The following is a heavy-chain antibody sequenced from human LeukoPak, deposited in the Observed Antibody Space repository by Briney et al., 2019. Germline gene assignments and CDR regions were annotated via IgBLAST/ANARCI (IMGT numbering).Heavy chain of an antibody. V-gene: IGHV3-23*01. D-gene: IGHD2-2*03. Sequence: GGSLRLSCAASGFTFSSYAMSWVRQAPGKGLEWVSAISGSGGSTYYADSVKGRFTISRDNSKKTLYLQMNSLRAEDTAVYYCAPRPGYCSSASCHEGRDWGQGTLVTVSS. J-gene: IGHJ4*02. CDR2: ISGSGGST. CDR1: GFTFSSYA. CDR3: APRPGYCSSASCHEGRD.